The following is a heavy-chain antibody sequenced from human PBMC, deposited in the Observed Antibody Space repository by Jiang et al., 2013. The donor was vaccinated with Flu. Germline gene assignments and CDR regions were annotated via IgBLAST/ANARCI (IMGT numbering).Heavy chain of an antibody. Sequence: VQLVESGAEVKKPGESLKISCKGSGYSFTSYWIGWVRQMPGKGLEWMGIIYPGDSDTRYSPSFQGQVTISADKSISTAYLQWSSLKASDTAMYYCARSRKDRANILEWLSAGDPGDYWGQGTLVTVSS. CDR3: ARSRKDRANILEWLSAGDPGDY. V-gene: IGHV5-51*01. D-gene: IGHD3-3*01. CDR1: GYSFTSYW. J-gene: IGHJ4*02. CDR2: IYPGDSDT.